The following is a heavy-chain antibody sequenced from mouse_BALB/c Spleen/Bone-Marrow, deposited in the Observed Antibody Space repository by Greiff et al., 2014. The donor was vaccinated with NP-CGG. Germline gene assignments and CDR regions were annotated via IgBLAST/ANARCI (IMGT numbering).Heavy chain of an antibody. V-gene: IGHV14-3*02. CDR3: AIYYGNYYAMDY. CDR1: GFNIKDTY. Sequence: VQFQQSGAELVKPGASVKLSCTASGFNIKDTYMHWVKQRPEQGLEWIGRIDPANGNTKYDPKFQGKATITADTSSNTAYLQLSSLTSEDTAVYYCAIYYGNYYAMDYWGQGTSVTVSS. CDR2: IDPANGNT. J-gene: IGHJ4*01. D-gene: IGHD2-1*01.